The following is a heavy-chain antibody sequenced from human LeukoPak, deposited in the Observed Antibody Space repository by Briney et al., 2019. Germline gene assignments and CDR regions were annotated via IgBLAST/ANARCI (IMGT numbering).Heavy chain of an antibody. Sequence: GPSVKVSCKASGGTFSNYAISWVRQAPGQGLEWMGRIIPILGIKDYAQKFPGRFTITADISTSTVYMELSSLRSEDTAVFYCARDGMVRGIIDYNGMDVWGQGTTVTVSS. V-gene: IGHV1-69*04. CDR3: ARDGMVRGIIDYNGMDV. D-gene: IGHD3-10*01. J-gene: IGHJ6*02. CDR1: GGTFSNYA. CDR2: IIPILGIK.